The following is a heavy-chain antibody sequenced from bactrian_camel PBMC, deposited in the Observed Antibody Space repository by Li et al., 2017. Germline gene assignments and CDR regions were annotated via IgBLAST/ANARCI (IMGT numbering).Heavy chain of an antibody. J-gene: IGHJ6*01. CDR2: IDADDVP. Sequence: QLVESGGGSVHAGGSLRLSCAVSGISYHSYCMGWFRRAPGKEREGVSTIDADDVPHYASSVKGRFTITKDNAKNTLYLQMNSLTLEDTAVYYCAADLLCLQYGASWGGFGVWGQGTQVTVS. D-gene: IGHD6*01. CDR3: AADLLCLQYGASWGGFGV. CDR1: GISYHSYC. V-gene: IGHV3S28*01.